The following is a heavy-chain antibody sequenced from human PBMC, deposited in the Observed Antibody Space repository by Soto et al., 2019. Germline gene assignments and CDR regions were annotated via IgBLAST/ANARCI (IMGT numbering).Heavy chain of an antibody. D-gene: IGHD2-2*02. CDR3: ARERPDIVVVPAAIEYGMDV. CDR2: INPNSGGT. Sequence: ASVKVSCKASGYTFTSYGISWVRQAPGQGLEWMGWINPNSGGTSYAQKFQGWVTTTRDTSISTAYMELSRLRSDDTAVYYCARERPDIVVVPAAIEYGMDVWGQGTTVTVSS. J-gene: IGHJ6*02. V-gene: IGHV1-2*04. CDR1: GYTFTSYG.